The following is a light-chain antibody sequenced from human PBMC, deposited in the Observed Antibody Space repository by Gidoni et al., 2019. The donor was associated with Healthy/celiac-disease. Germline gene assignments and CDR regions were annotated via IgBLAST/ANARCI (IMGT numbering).Light chain of an antibody. CDR2: GAS. Sequence: EMVLTQSLATLSLSPGERATLPCRASQSVSSNLAWYHQKPGQAPRLLIYGASNRATGIPARFSGSGSGTDFTLTISSLESEDFAVYYCQQRSNWPPITFGQGTRLEIK. CDR3: QQRSNWPPIT. V-gene: IGKV3-11*01. CDR1: QSVSSN. J-gene: IGKJ5*01.